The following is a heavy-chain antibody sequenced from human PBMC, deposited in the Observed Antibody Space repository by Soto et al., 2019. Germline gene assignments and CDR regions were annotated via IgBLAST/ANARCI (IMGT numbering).Heavy chain of an antibody. V-gene: IGHV3-13*01. D-gene: IGHD2-15*01. Sequence: EVQLVESGGGLVQPGGSLRLSCAASGFTFSSYDMHWVRQATGKGLEWVSAIGTAGDTYYPGSVKGRFTISRENAKNSLYLQMNSLRAEDTAVYYCARERYCSGGSCGGFDYWGQGTLVTVSS. CDR3: ARERYCSGGSCGGFDY. CDR2: IGTAGDT. CDR1: GFTFSSYD. J-gene: IGHJ4*02.